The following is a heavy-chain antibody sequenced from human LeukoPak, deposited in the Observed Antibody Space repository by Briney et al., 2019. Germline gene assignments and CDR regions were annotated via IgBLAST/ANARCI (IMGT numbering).Heavy chain of an antibody. CDR2: IYSGGTT. J-gene: IGHJ4*02. CDR1: GFTVNNNY. D-gene: IGHD1-26*01. Sequence: GGSLRLSCAASGFTVNNNYMSWVRQAPGKGLECVSVIYSGGTTYYADPVRGRFSTSRDSSKNTVYLQMNSLRVEDTAVYYCARDPGGSYSHGIWGQGTLVTVSS. CDR3: ARDPGGSYSHGI. V-gene: IGHV3-53*01.